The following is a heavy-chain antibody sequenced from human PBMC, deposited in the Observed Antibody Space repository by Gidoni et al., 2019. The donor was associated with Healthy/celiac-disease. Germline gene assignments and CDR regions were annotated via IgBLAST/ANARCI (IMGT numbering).Heavy chain of an antibody. CDR2: GSI. J-gene: IGHJ6*02. D-gene: IGHD6-13*01. Sequence: GSIGYADSVKGRFTISRDNAKNSLYLQMNSLRAEDTALYYCAKGWRDYYYYGMDVWGQGTTVTVSS. CDR3: AKGWRDYYYYGMDV. V-gene: IGHV3-9*01.